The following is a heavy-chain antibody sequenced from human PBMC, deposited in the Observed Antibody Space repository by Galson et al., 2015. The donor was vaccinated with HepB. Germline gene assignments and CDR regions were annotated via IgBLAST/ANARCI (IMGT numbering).Heavy chain of an antibody. Sequence: SLRLSCAASGFTFSSYSMNWVRQAPGKGLEWVSYISSSSSTIYYADSVKGRFTISRDKAKNSLYLQMNSLRDEDTAVYYCARAKQTPSGSYTFDYWGQGTLVTVSS. CDR2: ISSSSSTI. D-gene: IGHD3-10*01. J-gene: IGHJ4*02. CDR1: GFTFSSYS. V-gene: IGHV3-48*02. CDR3: ARAKQTPSGSYTFDY.